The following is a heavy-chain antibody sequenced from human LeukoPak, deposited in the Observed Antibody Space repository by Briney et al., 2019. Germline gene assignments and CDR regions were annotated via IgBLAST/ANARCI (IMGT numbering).Heavy chain of an antibody. CDR1: GFTVSSNY. J-gene: IGHJ6*02. Sequence: GSLRLSCAASGFTVSSNYMRWVRQAPGKGLEWVSVIYSGGSTYYADSVKGRFTISRDNSKNTLYLQMNSLRAEDTAVYYCARDQVVVAATDYYYYGMDVWGQGTTVTVSS. D-gene: IGHD2-15*01. CDR3: ARDQVVVAATDYYYYGMDV. CDR2: IYSGGST. V-gene: IGHV3-66*01.